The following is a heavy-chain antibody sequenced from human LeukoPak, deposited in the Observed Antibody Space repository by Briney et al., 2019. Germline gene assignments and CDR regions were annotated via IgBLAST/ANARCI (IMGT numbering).Heavy chain of an antibody. D-gene: IGHD3-10*01. V-gene: IGHV3-7*01. CDR3: ARDRPRVLLPEYFQH. CDR2: IKQDESEK. Sequence: SGGSLRLSCAASGFTFSSYWMSWVRQAPGKGLEWVANIKQDESEKYYVDSVKGRFTISRDNAKNSLYLQMNSLRAEDTAVYYCARDRPRVLLPEYFQHWGQGTLATVSS. CDR1: GFTFSSYW. J-gene: IGHJ1*01.